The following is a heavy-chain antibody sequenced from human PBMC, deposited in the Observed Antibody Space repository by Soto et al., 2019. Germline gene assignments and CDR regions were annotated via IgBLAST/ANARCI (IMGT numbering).Heavy chain of an antibody. V-gene: IGHV3-23*01. Sequence: GGSLRLSCAASGFTFSSYAMSWVRQAPGKGLEWVSAISGSGGSTYYADSVKGRLTISRDNSKNTLYLQMNSLRAEDTAVYYCAKDRAYSGSYYGWFDPWGQGTLVTVSS. J-gene: IGHJ5*02. D-gene: IGHD1-26*01. CDR3: AKDRAYSGSYYGWFDP. CDR2: ISGSGGST. CDR1: GFTFSSYA.